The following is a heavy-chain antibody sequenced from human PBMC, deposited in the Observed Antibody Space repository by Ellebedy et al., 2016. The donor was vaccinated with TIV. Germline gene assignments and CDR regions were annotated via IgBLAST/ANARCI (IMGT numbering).Heavy chain of an antibody. J-gene: IGHJ3*02. CDR3: ARVNPGIPDAMWGPFDI. V-gene: IGHV3-30-3*01. Sequence: PGGSLRLSCAASGFIFSGYAMHWVRQAPGKGLEWVGLKWVAVISYDGSNKYYADSLKGRFTISRDNSKNTVYLQMNSLRAEDTAVYYCARVNPGIPDAMWGPFDIWGQGTMVTVSS. D-gene: IGHD2-2*01. CDR2: ISYDGSNK. CDR1: GFIFSGYA.